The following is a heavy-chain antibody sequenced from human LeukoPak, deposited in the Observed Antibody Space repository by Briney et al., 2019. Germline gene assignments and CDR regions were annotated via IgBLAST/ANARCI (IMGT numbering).Heavy chain of an antibody. Sequence: PGGSLRLSFAGSGFTFSSYGMHGVRQAPGKGLEWVAFIRYDGSNKYYADSVKGRFTTSSNNSKNTLYLQMNSLRDEDTAVYYCAKTKGAYFDYWGQGTLVTVSS. CDR2: IRYDGSNK. D-gene: IGHD1-26*01. CDR3: AKTKGAYFDY. V-gene: IGHV3-30*02. CDR1: GFTFSSYG. J-gene: IGHJ4*02.